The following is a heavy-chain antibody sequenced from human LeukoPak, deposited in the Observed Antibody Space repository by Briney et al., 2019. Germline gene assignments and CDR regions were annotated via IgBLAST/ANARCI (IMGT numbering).Heavy chain of an antibody. CDR2: INHSGST. CDR1: GGSFSGYY. CDR3: ARAIRDDYGGYYFDY. Sequence: PWETLRLTCAVYGGSFSGYYWSWIRQPPGKGLEWIGEINHSGSTNYDPSPKSRVTISVDTSKNQFSLKLSSVAAADTAVYYCARAIRDDYGGYYFDYWGQGTLVTVSS. V-gene: IGHV4-34*01. D-gene: IGHD4-23*01. J-gene: IGHJ4*02.